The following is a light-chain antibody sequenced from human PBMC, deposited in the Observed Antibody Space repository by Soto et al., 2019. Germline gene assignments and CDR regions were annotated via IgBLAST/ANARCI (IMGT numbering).Light chain of an antibody. J-gene: IGKJ1*01. CDR3: LQHDTYPLT. V-gene: IGKV1-17*01. Sequence: DIEMTQSPSSLPASVGDRITITCRASRGMKDHLGWYQAKPGKAPKRLIYAASNLESGVPSRFSGSGSGTEFTLTISSLQPEDFAIYYCLQHDTYPLTFGQGTKVEIK. CDR2: AAS. CDR1: RGMKDH.